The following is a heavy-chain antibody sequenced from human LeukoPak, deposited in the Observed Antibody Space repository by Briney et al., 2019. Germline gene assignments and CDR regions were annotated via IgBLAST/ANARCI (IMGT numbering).Heavy chain of an antibody. CDR1: GFTFSSYW. D-gene: IGHD2-2*01. CDR2: IKQDGSEK. Sequence: PGGSLRLSCAASGFTFSSYWMSWVCQAPGKGLEWVANIKQDGSEKYYVDSVKGRFTISRDNAKNSLYLQMNSLRAEDTAVYYCARGGIVVVPAAMEFDPWGQGTLVTVSS. V-gene: IGHV3-7*03. CDR3: ARGGIVVVPAAMEFDP. J-gene: IGHJ5*02.